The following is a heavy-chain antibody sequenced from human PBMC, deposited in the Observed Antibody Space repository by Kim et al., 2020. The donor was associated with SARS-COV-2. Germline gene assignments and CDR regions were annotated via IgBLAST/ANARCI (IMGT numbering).Heavy chain of an antibody. CDR3: ARDLGYSGYDLID. Sequence: GGSLRLSCAASGFTVSSNYMSWVRQAPGKGLEWVSVIYSGGSTYYADSVKGRFTISRDNSKNTLYLQMNSLRAEDTAVYYCARDLGYSGYDLIDWGQGTLVTVSS. V-gene: IGHV3-53*01. CDR2: IYSGGST. CDR1: GFTVSSNY. D-gene: IGHD5-12*01. J-gene: IGHJ4*02.